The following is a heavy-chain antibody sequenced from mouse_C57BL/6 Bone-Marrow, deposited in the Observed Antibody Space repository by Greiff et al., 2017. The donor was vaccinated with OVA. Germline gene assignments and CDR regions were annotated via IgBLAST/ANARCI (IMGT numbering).Heavy chain of an antibody. CDR3: ARPGVYYLVYFDV. J-gene: IGHJ1*03. V-gene: IGHV5-17*01. CDR2: ISSGSSTI. CDR1: GFTFSDYG. Sequence: EVKLMESGGGLVKPGGSLKLSCAASGFTFSDYGMHWVRQAPEKGLEWVAYISSGSSTIYYADTVKGRFTISRDNAKNTLFLQMTSLRSEDTAMYYCARPGVYYLVYFDVWGTGTTVTVSS. D-gene: IGHD1-1*01.